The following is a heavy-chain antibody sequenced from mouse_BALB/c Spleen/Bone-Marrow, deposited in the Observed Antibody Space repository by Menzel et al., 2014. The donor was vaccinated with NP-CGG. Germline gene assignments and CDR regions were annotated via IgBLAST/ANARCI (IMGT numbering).Heavy chain of an antibody. Sequence: EVQLQQSGGGLVQPGGSRKLSCAASGFTFSSFGMHWVRQAPEKGLEWVAYISSGSSTIFYADTVKGRFTVSRDNPKNTLFLQMTSRRSEDTAMYYCTRGGNWDDFDYWGQGTTLTVSS. CDR1: GFTFSSFG. CDR2: ISSGSSTI. J-gene: IGHJ2*01. D-gene: IGHD4-1*01. CDR3: TRGGNWDDFDY. V-gene: IGHV5-17*02.